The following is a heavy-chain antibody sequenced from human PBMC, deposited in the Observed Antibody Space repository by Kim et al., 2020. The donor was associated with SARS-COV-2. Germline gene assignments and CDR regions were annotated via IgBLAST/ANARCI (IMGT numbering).Heavy chain of an antibody. CDR2: INHSGST. Sequence: SETLSLTCAVYGGSFTGYYWAWIRQPPGKGLEWIGEINHSGSTNYSSSLKSRITISVDTSKNQFSLKLRNVTAADPAVYYCARDSITKMGGGGLDGWGPG. CDR3: ARDSITKMGGGGLDG. CDR1: GGSFTGYY. V-gene: IGHV4-34*01. D-gene: IGHD3-16*01. J-gene: IGHJ6*02.